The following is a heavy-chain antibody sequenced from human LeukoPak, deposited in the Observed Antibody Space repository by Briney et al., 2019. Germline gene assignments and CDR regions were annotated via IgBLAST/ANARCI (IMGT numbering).Heavy chain of an antibody. CDR2: ISDSGNT. J-gene: IGHJ4*02. CDR1: GFTLSSYA. CDR3: ARRAGAYSHPYDY. D-gene: IGHD4/OR15-4a*01. V-gene: IGHV3-23*01. Sequence: GGSLRLSCAASGFTLSSYAMSWVRQAPGKGLEWVSAISDSGNTYHADSVKGRFTISRDNSKNTLYLQMNSLRAEDTAVYYCARRAGAYSHPYDYWGREPWSPSP.